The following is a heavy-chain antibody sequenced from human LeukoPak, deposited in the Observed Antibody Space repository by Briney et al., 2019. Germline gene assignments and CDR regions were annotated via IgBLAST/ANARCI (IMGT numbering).Heavy chain of an antibody. Sequence: SETLSLTCTVSGGSISSYYWSWIRQPAGKGLEWIGRIYTSGSTNYNPSLKSRVTISVDTSKNQFSLKLSSVTAADTAVYYCARGWYYYGSGTLYGDWGQGTLVTVSS. CDR1: GGSISSYY. D-gene: IGHD3-10*01. J-gene: IGHJ4*02. V-gene: IGHV4-4*07. CDR3: ARGWYYYGSGTLYGD. CDR2: IYTSGST.